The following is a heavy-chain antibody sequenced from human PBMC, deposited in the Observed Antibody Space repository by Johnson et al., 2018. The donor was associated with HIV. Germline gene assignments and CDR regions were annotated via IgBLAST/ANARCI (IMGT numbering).Heavy chain of an antibody. J-gene: IGHJ3*02. D-gene: IGHD3-10*01. CDR3: ARDSPGEITMVQGVIGI. Sequence: QVQLVESGGDMVRPGGSLRLSCVASGFTFDDYDMGWVRQGPGKGLEWVAIISYDGGSKYYADSVKGRFTISRDNSKNTLYLQMNSLRAEDTAVYYCARDSPGEITMVQGVIGIWGQGTMVTVSS. V-gene: IGHV3-30*03. CDR2: ISYDGGSK. CDR1: GFTFDDYD.